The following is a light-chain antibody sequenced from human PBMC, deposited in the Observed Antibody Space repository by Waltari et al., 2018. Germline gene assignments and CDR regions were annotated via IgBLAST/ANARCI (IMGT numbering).Light chain of an antibody. V-gene: IGKV4-1*01. CDR3: QQYYSRPLT. J-gene: IGKJ4*01. CDR2: WAS. CDR1: QSVLYNSNNFDY. Sequence: DIVMTQSPDSLAVSLGERATINCRSSQSVLYNSNNFDYLAWYQQEPGQPPKLLFYWASTREAGVPDRFSGSGSGTEFTLTINSLQAEDVAIYYCQQYYSRPLTFGGGTRVEIK.